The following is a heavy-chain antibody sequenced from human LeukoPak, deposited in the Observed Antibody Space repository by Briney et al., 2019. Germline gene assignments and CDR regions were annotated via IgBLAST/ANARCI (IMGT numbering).Heavy chain of an antibody. CDR1: GFTFSNYV. Sequence: PGGSLRLSCAASGFTFSNYVMSWVRQAPGKGLEWVSGISGSGDSTYYADSVKGRFTISRDNSKNTLSLQVNSLRADDTAVYYCAKDRIAVPRILCDYWGQGTLVTVS. J-gene: IGHJ4*02. D-gene: IGHD6-19*01. CDR3: AKDRIAVPRILCDY. V-gene: IGHV3-23*01. CDR2: ISGSGDST.